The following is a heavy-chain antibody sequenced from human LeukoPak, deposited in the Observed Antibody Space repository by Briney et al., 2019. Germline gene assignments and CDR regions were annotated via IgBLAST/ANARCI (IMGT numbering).Heavy chain of an antibody. CDR1: GGSISSYY. CDR3: ARGGRYCSSTSCYLGY. CDR2: IYYSGST. V-gene: IGHV4-59*12. J-gene: IGHJ4*02. Sequence: SETLSLTCTVSGGSISSYYWSWIRQPPGKGLEWIGYIYYSGSTNYNPSLKSRVTISVDTSKNQFSLKLSSVTAADTAVYYCARGGRYCSSTSCYLGYWGQGTLVTVSS. D-gene: IGHD2-2*01.